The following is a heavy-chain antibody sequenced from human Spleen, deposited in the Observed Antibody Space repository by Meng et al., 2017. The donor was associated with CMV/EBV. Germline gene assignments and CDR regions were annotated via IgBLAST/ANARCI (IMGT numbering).Heavy chain of an antibody. J-gene: IGHJ4*02. CDR2: IKQDGSEE. CDR3: ARRVRCSTTSCYYFDY. Sequence: GESLKISCAASGFRFRTYWMSWVRQAPGKGLEWVANIKQDGSEEYYVDSVKGRFTISKDNAKNSLYLQMNSLRAEDTAIYYCARRVRCSTTSCYYFDYWGQGTLVTVSS. D-gene: IGHD2-2*01. V-gene: IGHV3-7*01. CDR1: GFRFRTYW.